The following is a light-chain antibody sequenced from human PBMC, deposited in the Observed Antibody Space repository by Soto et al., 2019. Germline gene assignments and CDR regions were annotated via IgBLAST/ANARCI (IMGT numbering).Light chain of an antibody. Sequence: DIQMIQSPSSLSASVGDSVTITCRTSQSIRNYLNWYQQKPGKDPNFLIYAASSLQSGVPSRFSGSGSGTDFTLTISSLQPEDFATYYCQQSYSTPYTFGQGTKLEIK. J-gene: IGKJ2*01. CDR2: AAS. CDR3: QQSYSTPYT. V-gene: IGKV1-39*01. CDR1: QSIRNY.